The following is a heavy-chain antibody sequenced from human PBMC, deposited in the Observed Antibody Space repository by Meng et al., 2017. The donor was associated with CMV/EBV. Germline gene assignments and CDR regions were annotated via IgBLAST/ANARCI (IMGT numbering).Heavy chain of an antibody. CDR1: GFTFSSYA. J-gene: IGHJ4*02. CDR3: AKDSSYYDSSGYYYYAY. V-gene: IGHV3-23*01. Sequence: GSLRLSCAASGFTFSSYAMSWVRQAPGKGLEWVSAISGSGGSTYYADSVKGRFTISRDNSKNTLYLQMNSLRAEDTAVYYCAKDSSYYDSSGYYYYAYWGQGTLVTVSS. D-gene: IGHD3-22*01. CDR2: ISGSGGST.